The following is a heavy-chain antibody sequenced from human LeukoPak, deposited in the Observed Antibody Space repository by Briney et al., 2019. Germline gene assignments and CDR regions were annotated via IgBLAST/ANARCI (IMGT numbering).Heavy chain of an antibody. CDR3: ARASYWYFDL. J-gene: IGHJ2*01. CDR1: GGSISSGGYY. V-gene: IGHV4-30-2*01. Sequence: SQTLSLTCTVSGGSISSGGYYWSWIRQPPGKGLEWIGYIYHSGSTYYNPSLKSRVTISVDRSKNQFSLKLSSVTAADTAVYYCARASYWYFDLWGRGTLVTVPS. CDR2: IYHSGST.